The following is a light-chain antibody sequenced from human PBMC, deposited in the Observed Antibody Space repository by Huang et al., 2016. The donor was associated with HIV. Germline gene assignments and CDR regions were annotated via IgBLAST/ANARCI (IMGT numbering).Light chain of an antibody. CDR2: ATS. J-gene: IGKJ3*01. CDR3: QQFSDFF. Sequence: IQLTQFPSSLSASVGDRVSITCRASQDINNNLAWYQQKPGKAPKLLIYATSTLQNGVPSRFSGRGSGTVFILTVNNLQPEDFATCYCQQFSDFFFGPGTRVDVK. CDR1: QDINNN. V-gene: IGKV1-9*01.